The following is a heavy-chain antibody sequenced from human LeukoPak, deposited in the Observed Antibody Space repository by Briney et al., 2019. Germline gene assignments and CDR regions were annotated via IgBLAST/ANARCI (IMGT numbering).Heavy chain of an antibody. J-gene: IGHJ4*02. CDR3: ARDRSVRGVITPYFDY. CDR1: GGLMSRYY. CDR2: IYTSGST. V-gene: IGHV4-4*07. Sequence: SDPVSLLCSVWGGLMSRYYWLWLRQPSGGALEWIGRIYTSGSTNNTPSLKRRVTMSVDTSKNQFSLKLSAVTAADTAVYYCARDRSVRGVITPYFDYWGQGTLVTVSS. D-gene: IGHD3-10*01.